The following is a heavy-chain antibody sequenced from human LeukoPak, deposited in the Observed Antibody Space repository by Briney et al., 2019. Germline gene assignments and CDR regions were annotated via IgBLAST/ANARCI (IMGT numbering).Heavy chain of an antibody. D-gene: IGHD3-10*01. V-gene: IGHV1-24*01. CDR1: GYTLTELS. CDR2: FDPEDGVT. Sequence: GASVKVSCKVSGYTLTELSMHWVRQAPGKGLEWMGGFDPEDGVTIYAQKFQGRVTMTEDTSTDTAYMELSSLRSEDTAVYYCARGQKESYYYYYYYMDVWGKGTTVTISS. CDR3: ARGQKESYYYYYYYMDV. J-gene: IGHJ6*03.